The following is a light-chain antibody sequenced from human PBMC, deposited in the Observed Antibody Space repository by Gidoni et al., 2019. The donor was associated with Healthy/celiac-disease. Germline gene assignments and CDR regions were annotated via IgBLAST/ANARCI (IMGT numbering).Light chain of an antibody. CDR2: LGS. CDR3: MQALQTPPYT. V-gene: IGKV2-28*01. Sequence: DIQMTQSPPSLPVTPGEPASISCRSSQSLLHSNGYNYLDWYLQKPGQSPQLLIYLGSNRASGVPDRFSGSGSGTDFTLKISRGEAEDVGVYYCMQALQTPPYTFGQGTKLEIK. CDR1: QSLLHSNGYNY. J-gene: IGKJ2*01.